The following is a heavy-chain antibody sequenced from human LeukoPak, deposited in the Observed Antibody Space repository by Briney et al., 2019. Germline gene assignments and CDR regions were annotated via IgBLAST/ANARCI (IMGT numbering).Heavy chain of an antibody. CDR1: GYTFTSYY. Sequence: AAVKVSCKASGYTFTSYYMHWVRQAPGQGLEWMGIINPSGGSTSYAQKFQGRVTMTRDMSTSTVYMELSSLRSEDTAVYYCATAKRWDNWFDPWGQGTLVTVSS. J-gene: IGHJ5*02. CDR2: INPSGGST. D-gene: IGHD4-23*01. V-gene: IGHV1-46*01. CDR3: ATAKRWDNWFDP.